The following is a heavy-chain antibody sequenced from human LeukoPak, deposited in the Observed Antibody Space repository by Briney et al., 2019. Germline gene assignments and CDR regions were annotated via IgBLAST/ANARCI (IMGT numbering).Heavy chain of an antibody. J-gene: IGHJ4*02. CDR3: ARLPGYVGNIDS. CDR1: GGSISGSLYY. V-gene: IGHV4-39*01. D-gene: IGHD4-23*01. Sequence: SETLSLTCTVSGGSISGSLYYWGWVRQPPGKGLEWIGSVYYSGNLYYSPSLKSRVTIFLDTSKNQFSLKLSSVTAADTAVYYCARLPGYVGNIDSWGQGTLVTVSS. CDR2: VYYSGNL.